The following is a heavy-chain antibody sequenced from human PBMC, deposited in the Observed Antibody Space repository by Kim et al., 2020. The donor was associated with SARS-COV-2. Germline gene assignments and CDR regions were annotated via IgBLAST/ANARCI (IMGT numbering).Heavy chain of an antibody. CDR2: TSSDGSNK. CDR1: GFTFSNYA. D-gene: IGHD6-19*01. CDR3: ARAHTSGWFYFDY. V-gene: IGHV3-30*04. J-gene: IGHJ4*02. Sequence: GGSLRLSCAASGFTFSNYAMHWVRQAPGKGLEWVAVTSSDGSNKNYADFVKGRFTISRDNSKSTLYLQMNSLRAEDTALYYCARAHTSGWFYFDYWGQGTMVSVSS.